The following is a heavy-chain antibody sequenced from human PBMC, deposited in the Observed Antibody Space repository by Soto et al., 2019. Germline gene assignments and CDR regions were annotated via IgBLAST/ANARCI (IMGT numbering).Heavy chain of an antibody. CDR1: GFIFNNYA. D-gene: IGHD3-10*01. V-gene: IGHV3-23*01. CDR3: AKYVSYGSGTYSTLGLFDY. Sequence: DVQLLESGGGLVQPGGSLRLSCVASGFIFNNYAMSWVRQAPGKGLQWVAGISGSGARIHYSTSVEGRFTISRDNSKSTLSLHMTSLRVDDSAVYYWAKYVSYGSGTYSTLGLFDYWGQGTLVIVS. CDR2: ISGSGARI. J-gene: IGHJ4*02.